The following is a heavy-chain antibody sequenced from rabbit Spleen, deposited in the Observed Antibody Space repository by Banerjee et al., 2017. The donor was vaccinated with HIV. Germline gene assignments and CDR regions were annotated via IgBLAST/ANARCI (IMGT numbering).Heavy chain of an antibody. CDR3: ARESGSSGYSFDF. CDR1: GFSFSSNYY. CDR2: IYPDGSGST. V-gene: IGHV1S40*01. Sequence: QSLEESGGGLVKPGGTLTLTCTASGFSFSSNYYICWVRQAPGKGPEWIGCIYPDGSGSTAYASWAKGRFTISKTSSTTVTLQMPSLTTADTATYFCARESGSSGYSFDFWGPGTLVTVS. J-gene: IGHJ4*01. D-gene: IGHD1-1*01.